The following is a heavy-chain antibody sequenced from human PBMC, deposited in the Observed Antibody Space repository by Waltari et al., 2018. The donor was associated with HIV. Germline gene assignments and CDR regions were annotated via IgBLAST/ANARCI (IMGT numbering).Heavy chain of an antibody. CDR1: GYTFTNYG. CDR2: SSGYNGDT. V-gene: IGHV1-18*01. Sequence: QVHLVQSGAELRKPGASVTVSCKASGYTFTNYGITWVRQAPGPGLEWMGWSSGYNGDTKYAQKVRGRVTMTTDTSTSTAYLEMGSLRFDDTAVYYCARDHYYGSSGYYSDYWGQGTLVTVSS. J-gene: IGHJ4*02. CDR3: ARDHYYGSSGYYSDY. D-gene: IGHD3-22*01.